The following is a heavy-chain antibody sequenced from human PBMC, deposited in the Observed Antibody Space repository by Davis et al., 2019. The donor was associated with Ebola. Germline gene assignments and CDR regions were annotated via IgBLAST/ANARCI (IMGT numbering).Heavy chain of an antibody. CDR1: GFTFSSYG. Sequence: GESLKISCAASGFTFSSYGMHWVRQAPGKGLEWVAVIWYDGSNKYYADSVKGRFTISRDNSKNTLYLQMNSLRAEDTAVYYCAGQSRGYSSGWYGGNYYGMDVWGQGTTVTVSS. V-gene: IGHV3-30*02. CDR3: AGQSRGYSSGWYGGNYYGMDV. J-gene: IGHJ6*02. D-gene: IGHD6-19*01. CDR2: IWYDGSNK.